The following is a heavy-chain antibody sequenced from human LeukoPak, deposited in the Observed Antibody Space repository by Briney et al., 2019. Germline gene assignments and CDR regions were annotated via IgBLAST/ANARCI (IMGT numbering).Heavy chain of an antibody. D-gene: IGHD3-3*01. CDR1: GYSFTSYW. CDR3: ARSDYDFWSGYYYDAFDI. CDR2: IYPGDSDT. J-gene: IGHJ3*02. V-gene: IGHV5-51*01. Sequence: GESLKISCKGSGYSFTSYWIGWVRQMPGKGLEWMGIIYPGDSDTRYSPSFQGQVTISADKSISTAYLQWSSPKASDTAMYYCARSDYDFWSGYYYDAFDIWGQGTMVTVSS.